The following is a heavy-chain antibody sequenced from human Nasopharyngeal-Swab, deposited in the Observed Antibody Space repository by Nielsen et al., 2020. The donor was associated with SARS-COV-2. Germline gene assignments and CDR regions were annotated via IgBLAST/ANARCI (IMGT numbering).Heavy chain of an antibody. V-gene: IGHV3-11*06. CDR2: ISSSSSYT. Sequence: GGSLRLSCAASGLTFSDYYMSWIRQAPGKGLEWVSYISSSSSYTNYADSVKGRFTISRDNAKNSLYLQMNSLRAEDTAVYYCARDYCSSTSCYDYWGQGTLVTVSS. J-gene: IGHJ4*02. D-gene: IGHD2-2*01. CDR1: GLTFSDYY. CDR3: ARDYCSSTSCYDY.